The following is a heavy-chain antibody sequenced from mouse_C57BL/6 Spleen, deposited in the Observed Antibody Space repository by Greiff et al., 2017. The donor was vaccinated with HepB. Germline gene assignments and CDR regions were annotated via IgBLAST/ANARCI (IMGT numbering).Heavy chain of an antibody. CDR2: IYPGSGST. J-gene: IGHJ2*01. D-gene: IGHD1-1*01. CDR3: AKFGIYYYGTDFDY. CDR1: GYTFTSYW. V-gene: IGHV1-55*01. Sequence: QVQLQQPGAELVKPGASVKMSCKASGYTFTSYWITWVKQRPGQGLEWIGDIYPGSGSTNYNEKFKSKATLTVDTSSSTAYMQLSSLTSEDSAVYYCAKFGIYYYGTDFDYWGQGTTLTVSS.